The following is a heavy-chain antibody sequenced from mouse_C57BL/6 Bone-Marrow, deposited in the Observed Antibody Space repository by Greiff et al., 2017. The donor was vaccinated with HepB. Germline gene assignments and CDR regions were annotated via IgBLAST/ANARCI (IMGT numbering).Heavy chain of an antibody. CDR3: ARNDGYYEDWYFDV. D-gene: IGHD2-3*01. Sequence: QVQLQQSGPELVKPGASVKISCKASGYAFSSSWMNWVKQRPGKGLEWIGRIYPGDGDTNYNGKFKGEATLTADKSSSTAYMQLSSLTSEDSAVYFCARNDGYYEDWYFDVWGTGTTVTVSS. CDR2: IYPGDGDT. V-gene: IGHV1-82*01. CDR1: GYAFSSSW. J-gene: IGHJ1*03.